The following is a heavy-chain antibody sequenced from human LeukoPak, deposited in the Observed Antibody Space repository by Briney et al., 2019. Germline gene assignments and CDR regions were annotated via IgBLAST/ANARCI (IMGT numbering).Heavy chain of an antibody. J-gene: IGHJ6*03. Sequence: SETLSLTCAVYGGSFSGYYWSWIRQPPGKGLEWIGEINHSGSTNYNPSLESRVTISVDTSKNQFSLKLSSVTAADTAVYYCARRCSSTSCYVPYYYYMDVWGKGTTVTVSS. CDR3: ARRCSSTSCYVPYYYYMDV. D-gene: IGHD2-2*01. CDR2: INHSGST. CDR1: GGSFSGYY. V-gene: IGHV4-34*01.